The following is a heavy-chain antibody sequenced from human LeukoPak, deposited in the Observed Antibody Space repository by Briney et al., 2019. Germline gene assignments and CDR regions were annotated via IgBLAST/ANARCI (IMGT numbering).Heavy chain of an antibody. D-gene: IGHD3-10*01. J-gene: IGHJ4*02. CDR2: ISSSSSTI. CDR1: GFTFSSYS. CDR3: ARDLGIHVFSLDY. V-gene: IGHV3-48*01. Sequence: GGSLRLSCAGSGFTFSSYSMNWVREAPGKGLEWVSYISSSSSTIYYADSVKGRFTISRDNAKNSLYLQMNSLRAEDTAVYYCARDLGIHVFSLDYWGQGTLVTVSP.